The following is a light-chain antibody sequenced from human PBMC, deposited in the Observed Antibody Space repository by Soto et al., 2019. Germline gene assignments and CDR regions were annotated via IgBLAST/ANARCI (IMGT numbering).Light chain of an antibody. Sequence: DIQMTQSPSTLYASVGDRVTITCRASQSISTWLAWNHQKPGKAPNLLISSASSLKSGVQSRFSGSGSGTECSLAISSLQPDDFATYYCQQYNYYPYTFGEGTELEIK. CDR1: QSISTW. CDR2: SAS. J-gene: IGKJ2*01. V-gene: IGKV1-5*01. CDR3: QQYNYYPYT.